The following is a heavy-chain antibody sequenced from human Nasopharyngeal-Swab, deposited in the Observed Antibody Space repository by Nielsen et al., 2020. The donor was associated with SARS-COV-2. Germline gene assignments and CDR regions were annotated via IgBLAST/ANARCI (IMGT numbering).Heavy chain of an antibody. J-gene: IGHJ3*02. CDR1: GFTFSSYG. CDR2: IWYDGSNK. D-gene: IGHD3-22*01. CDR3: ARDHGYHDSSGYYTNDAFDI. V-gene: IGHV3-33*01. Sequence: GESLKISCAASGFTFSSYGMHWVRQAPGKGLEWVAVIWYDGSNKYYADSVKGRFTISRDNSKNTLYLQMNSLRAEGTAVYYCARDHGYHDSSGYYTNDAFDIWGQGTMVTVSS.